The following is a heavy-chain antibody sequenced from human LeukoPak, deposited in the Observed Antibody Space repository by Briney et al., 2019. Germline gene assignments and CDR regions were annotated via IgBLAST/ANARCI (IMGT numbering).Heavy chain of an antibody. CDR3: ARVGQPLRYYFDY. CDR1: GFTFSSYS. J-gene: IGHJ4*02. CDR2: ISSSSSYI. Sequence: GSLRLSCAASGFTFSSYSMNWVRQAPGKGLEWVSSISSSSSYIYYADSVKGRFTISRDNAKNSLYLQMDSLRAEDTAVYYCARVGQPLRYYFDYWGQGTLVTVSS. D-gene: IGHD2-2*01. V-gene: IGHV3-21*01.